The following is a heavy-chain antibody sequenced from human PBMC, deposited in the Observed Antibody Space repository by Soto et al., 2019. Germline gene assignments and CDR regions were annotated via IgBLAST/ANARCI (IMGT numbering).Heavy chain of an antibody. CDR3: AKTHDFWSGYHNRFDP. Sequence: GGSLRLSCAASGFTFSSYAMSWVRQAPGKGLEWVSAISGSGGSTYYADSVKGRFTISRDNSKNTLYLQMNSLRAEDTAVYYCAKTHDFWSGYHNRFDPWGQGTLVTVSS. CDR2: ISGSGGST. J-gene: IGHJ5*02. V-gene: IGHV3-23*01. D-gene: IGHD3-3*01. CDR1: GFTFSSYA.